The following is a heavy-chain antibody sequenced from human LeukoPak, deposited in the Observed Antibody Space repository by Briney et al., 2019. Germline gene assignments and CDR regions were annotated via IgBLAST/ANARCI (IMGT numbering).Heavy chain of an antibody. CDR3: AKGGVYRSAFDY. Sequence: GGSLRLSCAASGFTFSSYATSWVRQAPGKGLEWVSAISGSGGSTYYADSVKGRFTISRDNSKDTLYLQMNSLRAEDTAVYYCAKGGVYRSAFDYWGQGTLVTVSS. J-gene: IGHJ4*02. V-gene: IGHV3-23*01. CDR1: GFTFSSYA. D-gene: IGHD1-26*01. CDR2: ISGSGGST.